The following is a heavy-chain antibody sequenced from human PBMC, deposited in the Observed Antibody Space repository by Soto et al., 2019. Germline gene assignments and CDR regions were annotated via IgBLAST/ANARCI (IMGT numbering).Heavy chain of an antibody. V-gene: IGHV4-34*01. CDR2: INHSGST. Sequence: PSETLSLTCAVYGGSFSGYYWSWIRQPPGKGLEWIGEINHSGSTNYNPSLKSRVTISVDTSKNQFSLKLSSVTAADTAVYYCARAAVIAAAGLDYWGQGTLVTVSS. J-gene: IGHJ4*02. CDR3: ARAAVIAAAGLDY. D-gene: IGHD6-13*01. CDR1: GGSFSGYY.